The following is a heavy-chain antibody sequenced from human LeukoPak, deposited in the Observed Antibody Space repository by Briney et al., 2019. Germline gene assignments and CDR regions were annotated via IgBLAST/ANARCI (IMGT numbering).Heavy chain of an antibody. D-gene: IGHD4-17*01. CDR3: ARALDCGDYEDAFDI. V-gene: IGHV5-51*01. CDR2: IYPGDSDT. Sequence: GESLKISCKGSGYSFTSYWIGWVRQMPGKGLEWMGIIYPGDSDTRYSPSFQGQVTISADKSISTAYLQWSSLKASDTAMYYCARALDCGDYEDAFDIWGQGTMVTVSS. J-gene: IGHJ3*02. CDR1: GYSFTSYW.